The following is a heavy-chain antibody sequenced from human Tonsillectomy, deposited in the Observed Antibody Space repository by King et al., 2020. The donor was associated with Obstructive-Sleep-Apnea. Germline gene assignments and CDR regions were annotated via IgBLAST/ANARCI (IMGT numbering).Heavy chain of an antibody. D-gene: IGHD5-24*01. CDR1: GFSVSRSF. J-gene: IGHJ4*02. CDR2: IFIDGRT. V-gene: IGHV3-53*04. Sequence: EVQLVESGGGLVRPGESLRLSCAASGFSVSRSFMTWVRQAPGKGREWVSDIFIDGRTMYAYSVRGRFTISRHNSKNTLYLQMNSLVPEDTAVYYCASPVEKSAIGPGPAFDHWGQGTLVTVSS. CDR3: ASPVEKSAIGPGPAFDH.